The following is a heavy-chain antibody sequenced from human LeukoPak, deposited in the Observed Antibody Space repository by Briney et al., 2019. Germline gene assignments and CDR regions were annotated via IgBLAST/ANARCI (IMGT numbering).Heavy chain of an antibody. D-gene: IGHD2-15*01. CDR2: IYYSGST. J-gene: IGHJ5*02. CDR1: GGSISSYY. V-gene: IGHV4-59*01. Sequence: SETLSLTCTVSGGSISSYYWSWIRQPPGKGLEWTGYIYYSGSTNYNPSLKSRVTISVDTSKNQFSLKLSSVTAADTAVYYCAREVVVAATSTPNWFDPWGQGTLVTVSS. CDR3: AREVVVAATSTPNWFDP.